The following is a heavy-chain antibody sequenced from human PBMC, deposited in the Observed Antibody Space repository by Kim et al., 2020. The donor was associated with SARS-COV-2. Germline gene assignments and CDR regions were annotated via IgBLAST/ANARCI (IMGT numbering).Heavy chain of an antibody. CDR3: ARPIGAGGSAPFDY. Sequence: NPTLKGHVTISVDTSKTQFSLKLGSVTAADTAVYYCARPIGAGGSAPFDYWGQGTLVTVSS. V-gene: IGHV4-39*01. J-gene: IGHJ4*02. D-gene: IGHD3-10*01.